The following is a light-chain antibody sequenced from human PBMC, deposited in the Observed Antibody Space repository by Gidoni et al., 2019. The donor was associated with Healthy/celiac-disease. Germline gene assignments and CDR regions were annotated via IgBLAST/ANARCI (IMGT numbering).Light chain of an antibody. V-gene: IGKV2-28*01. CDR3: MQALQTGWT. J-gene: IGKJ1*01. CDR1: QSLLHSNGYNY. Sequence: DMVMTQSPLSLPVTPGEPASISCRSSQSLLHSNGYNYLDWYLQKPGQSPQLLIYLGSNRASGVPDRFSGSGSGTDFTLKISRVEAEDVGVYYCMQALQTGWTFXQXTKVEIK. CDR2: LGS.